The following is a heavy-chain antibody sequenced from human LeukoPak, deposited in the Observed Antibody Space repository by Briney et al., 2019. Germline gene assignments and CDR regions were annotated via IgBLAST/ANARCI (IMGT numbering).Heavy chain of an antibody. D-gene: IGHD2/OR15-2a*01. CDR3: RDPFDY. J-gene: IGHJ4*02. Sequence: GGSLRLSCAASGFTFTSYSMNWVRQAPGKGLEWVAFIRYDGSDKFYADSVKGRFTISRDNSKNTLYLQMNSLRVEDTAVYYCRDPFDYWGQGTLVTVSS. CDR2: IRYDGSDK. CDR1: GFTFTSYS. V-gene: IGHV3-30*02.